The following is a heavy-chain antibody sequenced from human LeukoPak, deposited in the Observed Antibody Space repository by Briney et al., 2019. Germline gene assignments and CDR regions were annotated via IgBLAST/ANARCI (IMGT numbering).Heavy chain of an antibody. CDR1: GYSFTDYF. V-gene: IGHV1-2*02. CDR2: INPNSGGT. Sequence: ASVKVSCKASGYSFTDYFIHWVRQAPGQGLEWMGWINPNSGGTNYAQKFQGRVTITADESTSTAYMELSSLRSDDTAVYNCARVVTPRYCSSPTCYWKGWFDPWGQGTLVTVSS. D-gene: IGHD2-2*01. CDR3: ARVVTPRYCSSPTCYWKGWFDP. J-gene: IGHJ5*02.